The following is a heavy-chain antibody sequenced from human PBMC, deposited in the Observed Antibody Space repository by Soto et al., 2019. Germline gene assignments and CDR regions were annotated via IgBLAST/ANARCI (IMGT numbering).Heavy chain of an antibody. V-gene: IGHV3-48*01. Sequence: PGGSLRLSCAASGFTFSSYSMNWVRQAPGKGLEWVSYISSSSSTIYYADSVKGRFTISRDNAKNSLYLQMNSLRAEDTAVYYCARDLGSSCYPEYFPHWGQGTLVTVSS. D-gene: IGHD2-2*01. CDR1: GFTFSSYS. J-gene: IGHJ1*01. CDR3: ARDLGSSCYPEYFPH. CDR2: ISSSSSTI.